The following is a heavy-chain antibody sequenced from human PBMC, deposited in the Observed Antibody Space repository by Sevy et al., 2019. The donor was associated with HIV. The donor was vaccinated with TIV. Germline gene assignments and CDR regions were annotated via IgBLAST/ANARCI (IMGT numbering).Heavy chain of an antibody. D-gene: IGHD1-26*01. J-gene: IGHJ6*02. V-gene: IGHV3-30-3*01. Sequence: GGSLRLSCAASGFTISKYAMHWVRQAPGKGLEWVAVISYDGSNKYYADSVRGRLTISRDSSKNTLYLQMNSLRPEDTAVYYCARDLEVYGGWEQTSQGMDVWGQGTTVTVSS. CDR3: ARDLEVYGGWEQTSQGMDV. CDR2: ISYDGSNK. CDR1: GFTISKYA.